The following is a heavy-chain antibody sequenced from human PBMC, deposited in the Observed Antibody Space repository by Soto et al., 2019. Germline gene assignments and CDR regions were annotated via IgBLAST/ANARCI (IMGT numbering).Heavy chain of an antibody. V-gene: IGHV4-4*02. CDR2: IYHSGST. D-gene: IGHD1-26*01. CDR3: ARVSGSYYYGMDV. Sequence: SETLSLTCAVSGGSISSSNWWSWVRQPPGKGLEWIGEIYHSGSTNYNPSLKSRVTISVDKSKNQFSLKLSSVTAADTAVYYCARVSGSYYYGMDVWGQGTSVTVSS. J-gene: IGHJ6*02. CDR1: GGSISSSNW.